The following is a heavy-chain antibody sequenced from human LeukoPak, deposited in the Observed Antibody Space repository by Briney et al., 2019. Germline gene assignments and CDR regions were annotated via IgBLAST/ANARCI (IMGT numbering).Heavy chain of an antibody. CDR3: AELGITMIGGV. Sequence: GGSLRLSCEASGFTFSSYSMNWVRQAPGKGLEWVANIKQDGSEKYYVDSVKGRFTISRDNAKNSLYLQMNSLRAEDTAVYYCAELGITMIGGVWGKGTTVTISS. D-gene: IGHD3-10*02. V-gene: IGHV3-7*01. CDR2: IKQDGSEK. CDR1: GFTFSSYS. J-gene: IGHJ6*04.